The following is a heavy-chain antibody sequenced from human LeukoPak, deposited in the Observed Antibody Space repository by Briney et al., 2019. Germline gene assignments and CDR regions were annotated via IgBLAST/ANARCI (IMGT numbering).Heavy chain of an antibody. J-gene: IGHJ4*02. CDR3: AAGKLRFLDS. D-gene: IGHD2-21*01. CDR1: AGSFSSYK. Sequence: PSETLRLTCTVSAGSFSSYKWNWIRQPPGKGLEWIGSIYYTGTTNYNPSLQSRVTISLDMSKNQFSLKLSSVTAADTAIYYCAAGKLRFLDSWGQGTLVTVSS. CDR2: IYYTGTT. V-gene: IGHV4-59*01.